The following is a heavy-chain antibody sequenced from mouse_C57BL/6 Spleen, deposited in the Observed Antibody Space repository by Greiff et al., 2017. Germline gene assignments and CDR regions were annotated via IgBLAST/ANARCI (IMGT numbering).Heavy chain of an antibody. Sequence: VQLQQSGPELVKPGASVKISCKASGYTFTDYYMNWVKQSHGKSLEWIGDINPNNGGTSYNQKFKGKATLTVDKSSSTAYMELRSLTSEDSAVYYCARLYYGSSYPWFAYWGQGTLVTVSA. CDR3: ARLYYGSSYPWFAY. J-gene: IGHJ3*01. CDR2: INPNNGGT. V-gene: IGHV1-26*01. D-gene: IGHD1-1*01. CDR1: GYTFTDYY.